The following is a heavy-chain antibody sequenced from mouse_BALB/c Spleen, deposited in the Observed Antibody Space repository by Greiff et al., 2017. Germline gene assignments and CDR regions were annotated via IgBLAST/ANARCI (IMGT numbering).Heavy chain of an antibody. CDR3: ARGGNPYYYAMDY. J-gene: IGHJ4*01. Sequence: QVQLQQSGAELAKPGASVKMSCKASGYTFTSYWMHWVKQRPGQGLEWIGYINPSTGYTEYNQKFKDKATLTADKSSSTAYMQLSSLTSEDSAVYDCARGGNPYYYAMDYWGQGTSVTVSS. CDR2: INPSTGYT. D-gene: IGHD2-1*01. V-gene: IGHV1-7*01. CDR1: GYTFTSYW.